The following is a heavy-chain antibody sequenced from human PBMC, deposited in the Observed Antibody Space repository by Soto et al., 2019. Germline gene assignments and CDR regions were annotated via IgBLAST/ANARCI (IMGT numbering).Heavy chain of an antibody. CDR3: ASTHLAYSSGWSDFDY. D-gene: IGHD6-19*01. CDR2: ISYDGSNK. Sequence: GGSLRLSCAASGFTFSSYAMHWVRQAPGKGLEWVAVISYDGSNKYYADSVKGRFTISRDNSKNTLYLQMNSLRAEDTAVYYCASTHLAYSSGWSDFDYWGQGTLVTVSS. V-gene: IGHV3-30-3*01. CDR1: GFTFSSYA. J-gene: IGHJ4*02.